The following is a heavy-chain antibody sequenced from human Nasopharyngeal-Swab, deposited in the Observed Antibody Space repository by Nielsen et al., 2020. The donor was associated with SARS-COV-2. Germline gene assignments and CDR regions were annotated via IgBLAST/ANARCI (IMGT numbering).Heavy chain of an antibody. Sequence: GESLKISCGTSGFTFGTFAMGWVRQASGKGLEWVSVISGSGASTYYGDSVKGRFVISRDNSKNNLYLQMNNLKVEDAAIYYCVKKGQQWLAEDAFDTWGQGTLVTISS. V-gene: IGHV3-23*02. J-gene: IGHJ3*02. CDR1: GFTFGTFA. CDR3: VKKGQQWLAEDAFDT. CDR2: ISGSGAST. D-gene: IGHD6-19*01.